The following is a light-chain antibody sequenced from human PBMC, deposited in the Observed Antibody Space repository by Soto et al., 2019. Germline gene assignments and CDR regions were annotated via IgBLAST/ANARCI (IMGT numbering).Light chain of an antibody. CDR1: SSNIGAGFE. V-gene: IGLV1-40*01. CDR2: AHK. CDR3: QSYDSSLNASYV. Sequence: SVLTQPPSVSGAPGQRVTISCAGGSSNIGAGFEVHWYQQLPGTAPRLLIYAHKNRPSGVPDRFSGSKSGTSASLAITGLQAEDEADYYCQSYDSSLNASYVFGTGTKVTVL. J-gene: IGLJ1*01.